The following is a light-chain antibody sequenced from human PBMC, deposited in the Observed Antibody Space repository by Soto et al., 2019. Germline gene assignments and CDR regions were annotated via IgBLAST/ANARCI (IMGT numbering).Light chain of an antibody. Sequence: DIQVTSSPSSLSASLGDRVTITCRANQAIGVYLAWFQQQPGKVPKLLIYAASALQSGVPSRFSGRDFGKIFTLTISSFNPEDMATYKSQRYNSAPFTSGAGTK. CDR2: AAS. CDR3: QRYNSAPFT. CDR1: QAIGVY. J-gene: IGKJ4*01. V-gene: IGKV1-27*01.